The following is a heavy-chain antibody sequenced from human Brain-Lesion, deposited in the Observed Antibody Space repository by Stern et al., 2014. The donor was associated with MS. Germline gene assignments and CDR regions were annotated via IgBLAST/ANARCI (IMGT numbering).Heavy chain of an antibody. CDR2: IYYSGAT. J-gene: IGHJ3*01. D-gene: IGHD3/OR15-3a*01. V-gene: IGHV4-39*01. CDR3: GRAGLDDTFDV. Sequence: QVQLQESGPGLVKPSETLSLTCSISGGSVSSNRYYWGWIRQPPGKGLEWIGIIYYSGATFYNPPLKGGSSISMNTSKNQFSLSRSSVTAADTAVYYCGRAGLDDTFDVWGQGTMVTVSS. CDR1: GGSVSSNRYY.